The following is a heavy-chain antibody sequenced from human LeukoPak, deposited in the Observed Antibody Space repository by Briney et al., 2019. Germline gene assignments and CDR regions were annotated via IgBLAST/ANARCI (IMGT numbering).Heavy chain of an antibody. CDR3: AKDYRYCTSTSCYGDDAFDI. J-gene: IGHJ3*02. Sequence: GGSLRLSXAASGFTFSSYAMTWVRQAPGKGLEWVSAISGSGVSTYYADSVKGRFTISRDNSKNTLYLQMSSLRAEDTAVYYCAKDYRYCTSTSCYGDDAFDIWGQGTMVTVSS. CDR1: GFTFSSYA. D-gene: IGHD2-2*01. V-gene: IGHV3-23*01. CDR2: ISGSGVST.